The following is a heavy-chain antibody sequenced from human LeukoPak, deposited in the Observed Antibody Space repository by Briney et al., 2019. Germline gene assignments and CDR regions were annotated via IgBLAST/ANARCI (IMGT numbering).Heavy chain of an antibody. CDR2: IWYDGSNK. CDR3: ASWVGY. J-gene: IGHJ4*02. Sequence: GGSLRLSCLTSGFTLSTNAMSWVRQAPGKGLEWVAVIWYDGSNKYYADSVKGRFTISRDNSKNTLYLQMNSLRAEDTAVYYCASWVGYWGQGTLVTVSS. V-gene: IGHV3-33*08. D-gene: IGHD1-26*01. CDR1: GFTLSTNA.